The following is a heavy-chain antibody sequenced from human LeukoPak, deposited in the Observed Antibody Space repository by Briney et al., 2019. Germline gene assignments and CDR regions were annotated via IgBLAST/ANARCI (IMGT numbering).Heavy chain of an antibody. CDR1: GSGFTSYW. Sequence: GASLKISCKGSGSGFTSYWIGWVRQMPGKGLEWMGIIYPGDSDTRYSPSCQGQVTISADKSISTAYLQWSSLKASDTAMYYCARLRRYYDSSGYCYAGHFQHWGQGTLVTVPA. V-gene: IGHV5-51*01. CDR3: ARLRRYYDSSGYCYAGHFQH. D-gene: IGHD3-22*01. CDR2: IYPGDSDT. J-gene: IGHJ1*01.